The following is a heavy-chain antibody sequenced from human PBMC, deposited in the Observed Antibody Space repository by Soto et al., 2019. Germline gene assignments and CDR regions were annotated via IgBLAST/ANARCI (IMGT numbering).Heavy chain of an antibody. D-gene: IGHD3-22*01. CDR2: ISSSSSYI. CDR3: ARVGDDSSGSRY. J-gene: IGHJ4*02. CDR1: GFTFSSYS. Sequence: EVQLVESGGGLVKPGGSLRLSCAASGFTFSSYSMNWVRQAPGKGLEWVSSISSSSSYIYYADSVKGRFTISRDNAKNSLYLQMNSLRAEDTAVYYCARVGDDSSGSRYWGQGTLVTVSS. V-gene: IGHV3-21*01.